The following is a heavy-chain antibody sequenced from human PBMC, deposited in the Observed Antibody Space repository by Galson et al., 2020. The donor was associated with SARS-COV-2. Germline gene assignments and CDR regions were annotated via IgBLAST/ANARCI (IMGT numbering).Heavy chain of an antibody. CDR2: VSYDGNNK. V-gene: IGHV3-30*04. J-gene: IGHJ4*02. CDR3: ARDGYSSGNDY. CDR1: GFTFSSYA. D-gene: IGHD6-19*01. Sequence: TGGSLRLSCAASGFTFSSYAMHWVRQAPGKGLEWVALVSYDGNNKFYADSVKGRFTISRDNSKNTLYLQMNSLRAEDTAVYYCARDGYSSGNDYWGQGTLVTVSS.